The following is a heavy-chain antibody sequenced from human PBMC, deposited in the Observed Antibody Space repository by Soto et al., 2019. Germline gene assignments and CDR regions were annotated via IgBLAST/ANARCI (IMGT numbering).Heavy chain of an antibody. CDR3: ARGSPITMVRGASGWFDP. CDR2: IYHSGST. CDR1: DGSISSGGYS. J-gene: IGHJ5*02. D-gene: IGHD3-10*01. V-gene: IGHV4-30-2*01. Sequence: LYHTCGVADGSISSGGYSWSWISQPLGKSLEWIGYIYHSGSTYYNPSLKSRVTISVDRSKNQFSLKLSSVTAADTAVYYCARGSPITMVRGASGWFDPWGQGTPVPVSS.